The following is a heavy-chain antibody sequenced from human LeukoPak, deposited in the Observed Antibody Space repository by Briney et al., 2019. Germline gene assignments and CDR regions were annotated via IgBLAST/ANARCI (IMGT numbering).Heavy chain of an antibody. CDR1: RYTFTSYY. J-gene: IGHJ3*02. Sequence: ASVKVSCKASRYTFTSYYMHWVRQAPGQGLEWMGIINPGGRSTTYAQKFQGRVTMTRDTSTSTLYMELSSLRSEDTAVYYCAREHDNARAFDIWGQGTVVTVSS. CDR3: AREHDNARAFDI. CDR2: INPGGRST. V-gene: IGHV1-46*03. D-gene: IGHD2-2*01.